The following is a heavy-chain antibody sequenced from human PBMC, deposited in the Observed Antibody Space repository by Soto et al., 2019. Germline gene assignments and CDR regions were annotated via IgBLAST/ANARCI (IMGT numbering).Heavy chain of an antibody. J-gene: IGHJ6*02. D-gene: IGHD2-15*01. CDR3: AYLPCSGGSCYWFSFSGMDV. Sequence: QITLKESGPTLVKPTQTLTLTCTFSGFSLSTSGVGVAWIRQPPGKALEWLALIYWADDKRYRPSLESRLTITKDTSKNQVVLTMTNRDSVDTATYYCAYLPCSGGSCYWFSFSGMDVWGQGTRVTVSS. CDR1: GFSLSTSGVG. V-gene: IGHV2-5*02. CDR2: IYWADDK.